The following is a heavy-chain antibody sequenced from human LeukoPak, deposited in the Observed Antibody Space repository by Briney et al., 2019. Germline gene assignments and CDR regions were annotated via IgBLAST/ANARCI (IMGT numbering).Heavy chain of an antibody. CDR2: MNSNSGNT. CDR3: ARGVATDF. Sequence: VASVKVSCKASGYTFTSYDINWVRQATGQGLEWMGWMNSNSGNTDYAQKFQGRVTLTRNTSISTAYMELSSLRSEDTAVYYCARGVATDFWGQGTLVTVSS. D-gene: IGHD5-12*01. J-gene: IGHJ4*02. CDR1: GYTFTSYD. V-gene: IGHV1-8*03.